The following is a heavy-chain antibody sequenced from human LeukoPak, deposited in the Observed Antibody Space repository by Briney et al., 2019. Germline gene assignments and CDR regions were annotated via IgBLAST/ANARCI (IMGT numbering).Heavy chain of an antibody. CDR1: GGSISSYY. V-gene: IGHV4-59*08. J-gene: IGHJ4*02. CDR3: ARSSWSLFDY. D-gene: IGHD1-26*01. Sequence: PSETLSLTCTVSGGSISSYYWSWIRQPPGKGLEWIGYIYYSGSTNYKPSLKSRVTISVDTSKNQFSLKLSSVTAADTAVFYCARSSWSLFDYWGQGTLVTVSS. CDR2: IYYSGST.